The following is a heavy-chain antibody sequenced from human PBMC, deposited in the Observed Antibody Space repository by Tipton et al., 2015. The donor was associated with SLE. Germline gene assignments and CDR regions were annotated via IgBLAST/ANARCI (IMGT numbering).Heavy chain of an antibody. CDR3: VKDFGGHYHDALHI. V-gene: IGHV3-48*01. D-gene: IGHD3-3*01. J-gene: IGHJ3*02. Sequence: SLRLSCAASGFVFSTYSMNWVRQAPGKGLEWVSYISVSSSTIFYADSVKGRFTISRDNDRSSVYLQMNNLRPDDTAIYYCVKDFGGHYHDALHIWGQGTLVTVSS. CDR1: GFVFSTYS. CDR2: ISVSSSTI.